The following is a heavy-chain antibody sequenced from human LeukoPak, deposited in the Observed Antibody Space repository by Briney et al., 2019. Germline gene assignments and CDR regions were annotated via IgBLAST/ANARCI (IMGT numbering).Heavy chain of an antibody. Sequence: SETLSLTCTVSGGSISRYYWSWIRQPPGKGLEWIGYIYYSGSTNYNPSLKSRVTISVDKSKNQFSLNLSSVTAADTAVYYCARVGSLWFGELLSWPSFDYWGQGTLATVSP. D-gene: IGHD3-10*01. J-gene: IGHJ4*02. CDR1: GGSISRYY. CDR3: ARVGSLWFGELLSWPSFDY. V-gene: IGHV4-59*01. CDR2: IYYSGST.